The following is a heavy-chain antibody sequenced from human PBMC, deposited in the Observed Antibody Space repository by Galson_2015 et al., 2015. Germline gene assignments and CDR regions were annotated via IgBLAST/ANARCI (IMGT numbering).Heavy chain of an antibody. CDR3: ARDQGSGSYFAEYFQH. J-gene: IGHJ1*01. D-gene: IGHD1-26*01. V-gene: IGHV3-33*01. Sequence: SLRLSCAASGFTFSSYGMHWVRQAPGQGLEWVAVIWYDGSNKYYADSVKGRFTISRDNSKNTLYLQMNSLRAEDTAVYYCARDQGSGSYFAEYFQHWGQGTLVTVSS. CDR1: GFTFSSYG. CDR2: IWYDGSNK.